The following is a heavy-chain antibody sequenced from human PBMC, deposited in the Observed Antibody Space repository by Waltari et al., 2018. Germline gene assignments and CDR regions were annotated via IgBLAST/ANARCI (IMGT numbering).Heavy chain of an antibody. J-gene: IGHJ3*02. CDR2: IYTSGSP. V-gene: IGHV4-4*07. D-gene: IGHD2-15*01. Sequence: QVQLQESGPGLVKPSETLSLTCTVSGGSISSYYWSWIRQPAGKGLEWIGRIYTSGSPNYNPTLKRRVTMSVDTSKNQFSLKLSSVTAADTAVYYCARAQTTGLGYCSGGSCLPPPAGAFDIWGQGTMVTVSS. CDR3: ARAQTTGLGYCSGGSCLPPPAGAFDI. CDR1: GGSISSYY.